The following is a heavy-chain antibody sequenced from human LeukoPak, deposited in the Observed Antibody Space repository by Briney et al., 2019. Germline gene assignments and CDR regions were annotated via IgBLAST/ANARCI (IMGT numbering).Heavy chain of an antibody. Sequence: GGSLRLSCAASEFSVGSNYMSWVRQAPGKGLEWVSIIYSGGSTFYADSVKGRFTISRDNSKNTLYLQMNSLRAEDTAVYYCARGGSYLSAFDIWGQGTMVTVSS. D-gene: IGHD1-26*01. CDR3: ARGGSYLSAFDI. V-gene: IGHV3-53*01. CDR1: EFSVGSNY. J-gene: IGHJ3*02. CDR2: IYSGGST.